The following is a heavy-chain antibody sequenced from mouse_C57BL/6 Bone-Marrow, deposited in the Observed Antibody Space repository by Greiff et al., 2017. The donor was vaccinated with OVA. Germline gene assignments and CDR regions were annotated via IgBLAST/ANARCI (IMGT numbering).Heavy chain of an antibody. V-gene: IGHV1-22*01. CDR1: GYTFPDYN. CDR2: INPNNGGT. D-gene: IGHD3-2*02. CDR3: ARNSSPFDY. J-gene: IGHJ2*01. Sequence: VHVKQSGPELVKPGASVKMSCKASGYTFPDYNMHWVKQSHGKSLEWIGYINPNNGGTSYNQKFKGKATLTVNKSSSTAYMELRSLTSEDSAVYYCARNSSPFDYWGQGTTLTVSS.